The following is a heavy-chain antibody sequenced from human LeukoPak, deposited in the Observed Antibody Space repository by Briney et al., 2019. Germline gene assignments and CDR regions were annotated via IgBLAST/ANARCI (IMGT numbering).Heavy chain of an antibody. J-gene: IGHJ4*02. Sequence: GRSLRLSCAASGFTFSSYAMHWVRQAPGKGLEWVAVISYDGSNKYYADSVKGRFTISRDNSKNTLYLQMNSLRAGDTAVYYCARVAYSSSSHYFDYWGQGTLVTVSS. CDR2: ISYDGSNK. CDR1: GFTFSSYA. D-gene: IGHD6-6*01. CDR3: ARVAYSSSSHYFDY. V-gene: IGHV3-30*01.